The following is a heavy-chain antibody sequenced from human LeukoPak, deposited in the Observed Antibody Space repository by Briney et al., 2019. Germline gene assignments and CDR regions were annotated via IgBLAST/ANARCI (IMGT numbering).Heavy chain of an antibody. J-gene: IGHJ4*02. CDR3: ARDFRLDS. V-gene: IGHV4-4*07. Sequence: SGTLSLTCTDSGASISSFYWSWVRQPAGKGLEWIGRISTSGSTTYNPSLGSRVSMSVDPSKKQFSLEVTSVTAADTAVYYCARDFRLDSWGQGTLVIVSS. CDR1: GASISSFY. CDR2: ISTSGST.